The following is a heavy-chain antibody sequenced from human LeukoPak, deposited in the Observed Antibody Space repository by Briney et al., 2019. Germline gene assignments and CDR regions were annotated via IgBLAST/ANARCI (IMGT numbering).Heavy chain of an antibody. D-gene: IGHD3-22*01. Sequence: ASVKVSCKASGYTFTGYYMHWVRQAPGQGLEWMGRINPNSGGTNYAQKLQGRVTMTRDTSISTAYMELSRLRSDDTAVYYCARTRRYYYDSSGYYDYDYWGQGTLVTVSS. J-gene: IGHJ4*02. CDR3: ARTRRYYYDSSGYYDYDY. CDR1: GYTFTGYY. V-gene: IGHV1-2*06. CDR2: INPNSGGT.